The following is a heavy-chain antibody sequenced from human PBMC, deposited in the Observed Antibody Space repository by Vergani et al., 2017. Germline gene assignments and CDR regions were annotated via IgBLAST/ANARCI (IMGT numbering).Heavy chain of an antibody. J-gene: IGHJ2*01. CDR2: MYYSGNT. CDR3: ARDGNGDYGNWDFDL. D-gene: IGHD4-17*01. Sequence: QLQLEESGPGLVKPSETLSLTCSVPGGPISSSSYYWGWIRQPPGKGLEWIGSMYYSGNTYYNPSLTSRVTISVDTSKNQFSLKLSSVTAADTAVYYCARDGNGDYGNWDFDLWGRGTLVTVSS. V-gene: IGHV4-39*07. CDR1: GGPISSSSYY.